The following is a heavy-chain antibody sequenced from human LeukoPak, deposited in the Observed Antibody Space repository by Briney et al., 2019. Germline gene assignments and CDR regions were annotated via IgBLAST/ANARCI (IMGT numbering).Heavy chain of an antibody. CDR3: ARERLARFPYFDY. CDR2: IIPVFGTP. J-gene: IGHJ4*02. Sequence: SVKVSCKTSGGTFSNSGISWVRQAPGQGLEWMGGIIPVFGTPNYAQKFQGRLTITADRSTTTAYMELSSLTSDDTAVYYCARERLARFPYFDYWGQGTLVAVSS. V-gene: IGHV1-69*06. CDR1: GGTFSNSG. D-gene: IGHD3-3*01.